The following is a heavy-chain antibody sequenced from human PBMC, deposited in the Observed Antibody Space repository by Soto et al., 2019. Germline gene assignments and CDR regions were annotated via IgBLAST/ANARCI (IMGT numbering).Heavy chain of an antibody. V-gene: IGHV1-69*08. CDR1: GGTFSSYT. Sequence: QVQLVQSGAEVKKPGSSVKVSCKASGGTFSSYTIIWMRQAPGQGFEYMGKITPMVGIANTAQKFQGRVTVXGXRXXNSAYIELSSLSCEDTAVHSCARDMSTVARDFTRRYHGIDVWGQGPTVSVSS. J-gene: IGHJ6*02. D-gene: IGHD4-17*01. CDR2: ITPMVGIA. CDR3: ARDMSTVARDFTRRYHGIDV.